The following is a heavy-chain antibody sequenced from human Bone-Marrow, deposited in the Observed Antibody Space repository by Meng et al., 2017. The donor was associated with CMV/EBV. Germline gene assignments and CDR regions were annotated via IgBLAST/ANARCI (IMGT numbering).Heavy chain of an antibody. CDR2: MNPNSGNT. CDR1: GYTFTSYD. J-gene: IGHJ6*01. CDR3: ARTLAYCSSTSCHWGMDV. V-gene: IGHV1-8*01. Sequence: ASVKVSCKASGYTFTSYDINWVRQATGQGLEWMGWMNPNSGNTGYAQKFQGRVTMTRNTSISTAYMELSSLRSEDTAVYYCARTLAYCSSTSCHWGMDVWGQTTTATVSS. D-gene: IGHD2-2*01.